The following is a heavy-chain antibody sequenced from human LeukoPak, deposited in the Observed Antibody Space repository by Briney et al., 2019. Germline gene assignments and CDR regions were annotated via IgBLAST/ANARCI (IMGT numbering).Heavy chain of an antibody. D-gene: IGHD3-10*01. Sequence: GGSLRLSCAASGFTFSDYYMSWIRQAPGKGLEWVAVISYDGSNKYYADSVKGRFTISRDNSKNTLYLQMNSLRAEDTAVYYCAKVGIYYGSGSSPLYYYYYMDVWGKGTTVTVSS. CDR1: GFTFSDYY. V-gene: IGHV3-30*18. J-gene: IGHJ6*03. CDR3: AKVGIYYGSGSSPLYYYYYMDV. CDR2: ISYDGSNK.